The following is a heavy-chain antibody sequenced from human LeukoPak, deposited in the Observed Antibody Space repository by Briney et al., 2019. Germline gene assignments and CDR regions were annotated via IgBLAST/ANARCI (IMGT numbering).Heavy chain of an antibody. V-gene: IGHV4-34*01. CDR3: ARAPGAAID. J-gene: IGHJ4*02. D-gene: IGHD2-2*01. CDR2: INHSGST. Sequence: SGTLSLTCAVYGGSFSGYYWSWIRQPPGKGLEWIGEINHSGSTNYNPSLKSRVSISVDTSKSQFSLKLNSVTAADTAVYYCARAPGAAIDWGQGTLVTVSS. CDR1: GGSFSGYY.